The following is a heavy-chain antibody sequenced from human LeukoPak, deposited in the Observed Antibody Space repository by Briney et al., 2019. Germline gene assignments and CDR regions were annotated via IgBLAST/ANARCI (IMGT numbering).Heavy chain of an antibody. CDR3: ARGITMVRGVIIGGQNY. CDR2: ILSTGTT. CDR1: GFPFSASA. Sequence: PGRSLRLSCAASGFPFSASAMTWVRQAPGKGLEWVSHILSTGTTYYADSMRGRFTISRDNSKNTLYLQMNSLRDEDTAVYYCARGITMVRGVIIGGQNYWGQGTLVTVSS. D-gene: IGHD3-10*01. V-gene: IGHV3-23*01. J-gene: IGHJ4*02.